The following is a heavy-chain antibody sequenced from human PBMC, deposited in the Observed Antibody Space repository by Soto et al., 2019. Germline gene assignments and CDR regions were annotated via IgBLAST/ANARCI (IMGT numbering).Heavy chain of an antibody. Sequence: SETLSLTCTVSGGSISSGDYYWSWIRQPQGKGLEWIGYIYYSGSTYYNPSLKNRITISVDTPKNQLSLKLSSVTAADTAVYYCARAFDDSSGYDGGLGYWGQGTLVTVSS. CDR2: IYYSGST. D-gene: IGHD3-22*01. J-gene: IGHJ4*02. V-gene: IGHV4-30-4*01. CDR1: GGSISSGDYY. CDR3: ARAFDDSSGYDGGLGY.